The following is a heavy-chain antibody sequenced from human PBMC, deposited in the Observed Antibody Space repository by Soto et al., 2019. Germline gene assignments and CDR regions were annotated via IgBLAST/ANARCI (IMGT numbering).Heavy chain of an antibody. V-gene: IGHV4-59*01. CDR2: IFYGGST. J-gene: IGHJ6*02. CDR3: ASDDGTPTMTGDYYYYGLDV. D-gene: IGHD4-17*01. Sequence: SETLSLTCAVSGGSISSYYWSWIRQPPGKGLEWIGYIFYGGSTNYSPSLKSRVTISLNTSKSQFYMTLSSVTAADTAVYYCASDDGTPTMTGDYYYYGLDVWGQGTTVTVSS. CDR1: GGSISSYY.